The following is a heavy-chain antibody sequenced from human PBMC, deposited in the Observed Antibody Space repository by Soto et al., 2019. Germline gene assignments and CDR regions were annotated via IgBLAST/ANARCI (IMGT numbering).Heavy chain of an antibody. V-gene: IGHV3-33*06. J-gene: IGHJ6*02. CDR3: AKDYRDWTGLYYYGLDV. D-gene: IGHD4-17*01. CDR2: IWYNGSDK. CDR1: GFTFSSYG. Sequence: QVQLVESGGGVVQPGRSLRLSCAASGFTFSSYGMHWVRQAPGMGLEWVAVIWYNGSDKKYADSVKGRFTISRDNSEKTLYLQMNSLRAEDTAVYYCAKDYRDWTGLYYYGLDVWGQGTTVTVSS.